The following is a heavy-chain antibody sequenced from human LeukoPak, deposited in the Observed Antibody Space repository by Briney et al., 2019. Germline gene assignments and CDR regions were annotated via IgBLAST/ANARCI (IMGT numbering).Heavy chain of an antibody. J-gene: IGHJ3*01. Sequence: PGGSLRLSCAASGFTFRNSGMHWVRQAPGKGPEWVAVIWYDGSNEYYADAVKGRFIISRDNSKNTVHLQMNSLRVEDTSVYYCAREISIFVNAFDLWGQGTLVAVSS. CDR1: GFTFRNSG. CDR2: IWYDGSNE. V-gene: IGHV3-33*01. CDR3: AREISIFVNAFDL.